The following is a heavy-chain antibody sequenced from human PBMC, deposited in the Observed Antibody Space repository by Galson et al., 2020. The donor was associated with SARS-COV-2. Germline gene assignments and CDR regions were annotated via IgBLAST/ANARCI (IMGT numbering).Heavy chain of an antibody. CDR3: ASSLVGARIDY. Sequence: GESLKISCAASGFTFSSYGMHWVRQAPGKELEWVAVIWYDGSNKYYADSVKGRFTISRDNSKNTLYLQMNSLRAEDTAVYYCASSLVGARIDYWGQGTLVTVSS. D-gene: IGHD1-26*01. CDR2: IWYDGSNK. CDR1: GFTFSSYG. J-gene: IGHJ4*02. V-gene: IGHV3-33*01.